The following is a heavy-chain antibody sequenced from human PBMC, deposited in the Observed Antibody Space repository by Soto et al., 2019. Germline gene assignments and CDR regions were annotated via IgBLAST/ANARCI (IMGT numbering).Heavy chain of an antibody. V-gene: IGHV3-21*02. Sequence: EVQLVESGGGLVKPGGSLRLSCVASGFTFSTYSMNWVRQAPGKGLEWVSTIGTRSDIYYAESVKGRFPISRDNAKNSLSLQMTSLRVEETAVYYCAREETAWPLAYGLDVWGQGTAVTVSS. D-gene: IGHD2-21*02. CDR2: IGTRSDI. J-gene: IGHJ6*02. CDR1: GFTFSTYS. CDR3: AREETAWPLAYGLDV.